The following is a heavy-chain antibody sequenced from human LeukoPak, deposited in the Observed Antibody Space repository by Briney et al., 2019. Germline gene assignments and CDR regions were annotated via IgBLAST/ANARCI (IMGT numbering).Heavy chain of an antibody. CDR3: ARDLVSGNGYTSSCYY. D-gene: IGHD6-13*01. CDR1: GYIFTSYG. Sequence: GASVKVSCRASGYIFTSYGITWVRQPPGQGLEWMGWINTYNGNTNYAQKVQGRVTMTTDTSTRTAYMELRSLRSDDTAIYYCARDLVSGNGYTSSCYYWGQGTQVTVSS. V-gene: IGHV1-18*01. J-gene: IGHJ4*02. CDR2: INTYNGNT.